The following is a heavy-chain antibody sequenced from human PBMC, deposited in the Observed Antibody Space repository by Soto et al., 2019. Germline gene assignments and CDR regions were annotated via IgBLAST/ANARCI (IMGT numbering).Heavy chain of an antibody. CDR3: AKRERGNSES. CDR2: ISGSGRST. J-gene: IGHJ5*02. D-gene: IGHD2-21*02. CDR1: GFTFDNYA. V-gene: IGHV3-23*01. Sequence: EVQLLESGGGLVQPGGSLRLSCSASGFTFDNYAMSWVRQAPGQGLEWVSAISGSGRSTYYADSVRGRFTISRDNSKNTVSLQMNSLRAEDTARYYCAKRERGNSESWVQGTLVTVSS.